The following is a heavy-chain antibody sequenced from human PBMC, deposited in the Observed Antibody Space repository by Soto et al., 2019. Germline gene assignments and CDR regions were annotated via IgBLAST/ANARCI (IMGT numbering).Heavy chain of an antibody. J-gene: IGHJ6*02. CDR2: IIDSGGST. V-gene: IGHV3-23*01. CDR3: AKGRSYYYYYGVDV. Sequence: GGSLRLSCAATGFTFSSYSMNWVRQAPGKGLEWVSDIIDSGGSTYYADSVKGRFTISRDNSKSTLYLQMNSLRAEDTALYYCAKGRSYYYYYGVDVWGQGTTVTVSS. CDR1: GFTFSSYS.